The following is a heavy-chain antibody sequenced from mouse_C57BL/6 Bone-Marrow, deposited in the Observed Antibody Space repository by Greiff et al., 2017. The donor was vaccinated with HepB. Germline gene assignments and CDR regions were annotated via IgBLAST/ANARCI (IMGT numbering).Heavy chain of an antibody. CDR2: IYPGSGST. D-gene: IGHD1-1*01. V-gene: IGHV1-55*01. J-gene: IGHJ4*01. CDR1: GYTFTSYW. Sequence: VQLQQSGAELVKPGASVKMSCKASGYTFTSYWITWVKQRPGQGLEWIGDIYPGSGSTNYNEKFKSKATLTVDTSSSTAYMQLSSLTSEDSAVYYCARKMGIYYGSSPYAMDYWGQGTSVTVSS. CDR3: ARKMGIYYGSSPYAMDY.